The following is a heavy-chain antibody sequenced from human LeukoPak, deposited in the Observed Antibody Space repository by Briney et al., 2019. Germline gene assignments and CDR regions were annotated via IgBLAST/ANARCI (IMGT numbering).Heavy chain of an antibody. D-gene: IGHD6-25*01. CDR2: IYHSGST. CDR3: ARDLSGAKNY. Sequence: SETLSLTCTVSGYSISSGYYWGWIRQPPGKGLEWIGSIYHSGSTYYNPSLKSRVTISVDTSKNQFSLKLSSVTAADTAVYYCARDLSGAKNYWGQGTLVTVSS. V-gene: IGHV4-38-2*02. J-gene: IGHJ4*02. CDR1: GYSISSGYY.